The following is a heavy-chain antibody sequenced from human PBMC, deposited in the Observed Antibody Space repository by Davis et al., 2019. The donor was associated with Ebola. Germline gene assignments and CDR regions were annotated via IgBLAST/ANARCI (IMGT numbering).Heavy chain of an antibody. CDR2: ISGSGGST. Sequence: PGGSLRLSCAASGFTFSSYAMSWVRQAPGKGLEWVSAISGSGGSTYYADSVKGRFTISRDNSKNTLYLQMNSLRAEDTAVYYCARDPQLNYDFWSGYFSYWGQGTLVTVSS. V-gene: IGHV3-23*01. J-gene: IGHJ4*02. D-gene: IGHD3-3*01. CDR1: GFTFSSYA. CDR3: ARDPQLNYDFWSGYFSY.